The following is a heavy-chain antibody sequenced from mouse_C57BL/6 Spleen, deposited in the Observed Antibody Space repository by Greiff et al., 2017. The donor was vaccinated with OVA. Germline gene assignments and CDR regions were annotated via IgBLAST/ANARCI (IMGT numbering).Heavy chain of an antibody. D-gene: IGHD1-1*01. Sequence: QVQLKQPGTELVKPGASVKLSCKASGYTFTSYWMHWVKQRPGQGLEWIGNINPSNGGTNYNEKFKSKATLTVDKSSSTAYMQLSSLTSEDSAVYYCARWDYYGSSYSWFAYWGQGTLVTVSA. J-gene: IGHJ3*01. V-gene: IGHV1-53*01. CDR1: GYTFTSYW. CDR2: INPSNGGT. CDR3: ARWDYYGSSYSWFAY.